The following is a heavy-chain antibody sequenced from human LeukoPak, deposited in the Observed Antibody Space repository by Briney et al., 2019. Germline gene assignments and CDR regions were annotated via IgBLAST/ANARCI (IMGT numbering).Heavy chain of an antibody. V-gene: IGHV4-59*01. J-gene: IGHJ4*02. Sequence: SETLSLTCTVSGGSISSYYWSWIRQPPGKGLEWIVYIYYSGSTNYNPSLKSRVTISVDTSKNQFSLKLSSVTAADTAVYYCARVRQVYDSSGYWRGGFFDYWGQGTLVTVSS. CDR3: ARVRQVYDSSGYWRGGFFDY. D-gene: IGHD3-22*01. CDR1: GGSISSYY. CDR2: IYYSGST.